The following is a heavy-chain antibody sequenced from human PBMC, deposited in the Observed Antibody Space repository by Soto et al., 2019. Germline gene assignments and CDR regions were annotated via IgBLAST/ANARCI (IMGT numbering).Heavy chain of an antibody. CDR3: AFASTVTPVERIFDY. Sequence: QVQLVQSGAEGKKPGASVKVSCNASGYTFTSYGISWVRQAPGQGLEWMGWISAYNGNTNYAKKLQGRVTMTTDTSTSTGYMDLRSLRSDDTAVYYCAFASTVTPVERIFDYWVKGTPVTVSS. CDR1: GYTFTSYG. CDR2: ISAYNGNT. V-gene: IGHV1-18*01. D-gene: IGHD4-17*01. J-gene: IGHJ4*02.